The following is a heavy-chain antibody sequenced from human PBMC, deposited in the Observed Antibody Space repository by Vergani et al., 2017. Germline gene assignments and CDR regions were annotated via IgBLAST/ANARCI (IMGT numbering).Heavy chain of an antibody. CDR3: ARDFWVRGVRAYYYYYMDV. J-gene: IGHJ6*03. V-gene: IGHV3-23*01. D-gene: IGHD3-10*01. Sequence: EVQLLESGGGLVQPGGSLRLSCAASGFTFSSYAMSWVRQAPGKGLEWVSAISGSGGSTYYADSVKGRFTISRDNSKNTLYLQMNSLRAEDTAVYYCARDFWVRGVRAYYYYYMDVWGKGTTVTVSS. CDR1: GFTFSSYA. CDR2: ISGSGGST.